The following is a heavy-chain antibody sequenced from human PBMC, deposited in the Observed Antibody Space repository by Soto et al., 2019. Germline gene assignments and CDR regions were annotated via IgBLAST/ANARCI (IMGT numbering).Heavy chain of an antibody. V-gene: IGHV3-30-3*01. D-gene: IGHD2-21*02. CDR1: GFTFSSYA. CDR3: ARDQGIVVVTAIQYFQH. J-gene: IGHJ1*01. CDR2: ISYDGSNK. Sequence: QVQLVESGGGVVQPGRSLRLSCAASGFTFSSYAMHWVRQAPGKGLEWVAVISYDGSNKYYADSVKGRFTISRDNSKNTLYLQMNSLRAEDTAVYYCARDQGIVVVTAIQYFQHWGQGTLVTVSS.